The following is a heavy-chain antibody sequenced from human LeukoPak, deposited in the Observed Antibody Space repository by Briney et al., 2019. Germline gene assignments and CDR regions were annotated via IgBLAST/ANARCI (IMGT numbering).Heavy chain of an antibody. CDR1: GFTFSSYS. J-gene: IGHJ4*02. CDR3: ARVVVRATDKRLDY. D-gene: IGHD2-8*01. CDR2: ISSSSSYI. V-gene: IGHV3-21*01. Sequence: GGSLRLSCAASGFTFSSYSMNWVRQAPGKGLEWVSSISSSSSYIYYADSVKGRFTISRDNAKNSLYLQMNSLRAEDTAVHYCARVVVRATDKRLDYWGQGALVTVSS.